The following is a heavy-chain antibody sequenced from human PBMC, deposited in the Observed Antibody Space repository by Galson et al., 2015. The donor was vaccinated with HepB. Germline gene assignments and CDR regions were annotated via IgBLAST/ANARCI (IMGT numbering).Heavy chain of an antibody. CDR1: GFTFSSHW. D-gene: IGHD2-2*02. Sequence: SLRLSCAASGFTFSSHWMSWVRQAPGKGLEWVANIKQDGSEKYYVDSVKGRFTISRDNAKNSLYLQMNSLRAEDTAVYYCARGEIVVVPAAIIFGDYYYGMDVWGQGTTVTVSS. J-gene: IGHJ6*02. CDR3: ARGEIVVVPAAIIFGDYYYGMDV. CDR2: IKQDGSEK. V-gene: IGHV3-7*03.